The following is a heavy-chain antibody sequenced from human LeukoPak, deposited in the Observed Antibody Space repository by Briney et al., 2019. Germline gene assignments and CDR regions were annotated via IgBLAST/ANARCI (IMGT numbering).Heavy chain of an antibody. V-gene: IGHV3-74*01. CDR1: AFTFSSYW. Sequence: GGSLRLSCAASAFTFSSYWMHWARQAPGKGPVWVSSMNSDGSSTTYADSVKGRFTISRDNAKNSLHLQMNSLRAEDTAVYYCATFVDYWGQGALVTVSS. CDR3: ATFVDY. J-gene: IGHJ4*02. CDR2: MNSDGSST.